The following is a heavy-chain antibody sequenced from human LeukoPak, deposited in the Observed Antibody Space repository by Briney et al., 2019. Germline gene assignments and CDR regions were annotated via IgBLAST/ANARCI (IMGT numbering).Heavy chain of an antibody. J-gene: IGHJ6*03. CDR1: GFTFSSYA. Sequence: PGGSLRLSCAASGFTFSSYAMSWVRQAPGKGLEWVTAISGSGGSTYYADSVKGRFTISRDNSKNTLYLQMNSLRAEDTAVYYCAKFKYGDYLTNYMDVWGKGTTVTVSS. V-gene: IGHV3-23*01. CDR3: AKFKYGDYLTNYMDV. CDR2: ISGSGGST. D-gene: IGHD4-17*01.